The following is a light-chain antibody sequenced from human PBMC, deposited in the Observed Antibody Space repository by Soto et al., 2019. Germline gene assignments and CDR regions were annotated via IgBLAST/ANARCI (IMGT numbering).Light chain of an antibody. CDR3: HHYPMSSWT. CDR2: GAS. Sequence: EIVLTQSPGTLSLSPGERATLSCRASQRVSSHSLAWYQQKPGQAPRTLIYGASSRATGIPDRFSASGSGTDFPLTISRLEPEDFAVYYCHHYPMSSWTFGQGTKVEVK. CDR1: QRVSSHS. V-gene: IGKV3-20*01. J-gene: IGKJ1*01.